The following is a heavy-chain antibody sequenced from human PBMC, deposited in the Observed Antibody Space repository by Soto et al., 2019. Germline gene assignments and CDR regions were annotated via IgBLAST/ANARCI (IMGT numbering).Heavy chain of an antibody. J-gene: IGHJ1*01. Sequence: QVQLVESGGGVVEPGRSLRLSCAASGFTFSTFAIHWVRQAPGKGLEWVAAISANGYNQFYGHCVKGRFIISRDNYWNTVDQQMNSVRVEDTALYYCVRDTPEDCRSDTCYVPLQHWGQGTLVTVSS. CDR2: ISANGYNQ. CDR1: GFTFSTFA. CDR3: VRDTPEDCRSDTCYVPLQH. D-gene: IGHD2-2*01. V-gene: IGHV3-30*04.